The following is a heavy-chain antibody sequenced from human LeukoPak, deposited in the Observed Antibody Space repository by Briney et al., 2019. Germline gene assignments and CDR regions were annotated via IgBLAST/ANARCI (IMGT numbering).Heavy chain of an antibody. V-gene: IGHV3-66*01. CDR1: GFTVSSNY. CDR3: ARVVLTAAADYFDY. J-gene: IGHJ4*02. D-gene: IGHD6-13*01. Sequence: PGGSLRLSCAASGFTVSSNYMSWVRQAPGKGLEWGSVIYSGGGTYYADSVKGRFTISRDNSKNTLYLQMNSLRAEDTAVYYCARVVLTAAADYFDYWGQGTLVTVSS. CDR2: IYSGGGT.